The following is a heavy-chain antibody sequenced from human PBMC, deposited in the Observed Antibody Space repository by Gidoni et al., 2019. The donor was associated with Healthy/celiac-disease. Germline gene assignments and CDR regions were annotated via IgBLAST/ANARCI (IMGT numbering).Heavy chain of an antibody. J-gene: IGHJ4*02. CDR3: AKSVTALGLRDYHDD. Sequence: EVQLLESGGGLVQPGGSLRLSCAASGFPVRSYAMSWVRQAPGKGLALVSAIRGSGGSTNYADSVKGRFTISRDNSKNTLYLQMNSLRAEDTAVYYCAKSVTALGLRDYHDDWGQGTLVTVSS. V-gene: IGHV3-23*01. CDR1: GFPVRSYA. D-gene: IGHD3-16*01. CDR2: IRGSGGST.